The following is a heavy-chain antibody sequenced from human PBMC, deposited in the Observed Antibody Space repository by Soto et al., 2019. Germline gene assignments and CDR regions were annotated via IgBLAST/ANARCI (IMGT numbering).Heavy chain of an antibody. D-gene: IGHD5-18*01. CDR3: ARAGSGYSYGFFDY. CDR1: GGTISSYD. J-gene: IGHJ4*02. CDR2: IYYSGST. Sequence: SETMSLTCTVSGGTISSYDWSWIRQTPGKGLEWIGYIYYSGSTNYNPSLKSRVTISVDTSKNQFSLKLSSVTAADTAVYYCARAGSGYSYGFFDYWGQGTLVTVSS. V-gene: IGHV4-59*01.